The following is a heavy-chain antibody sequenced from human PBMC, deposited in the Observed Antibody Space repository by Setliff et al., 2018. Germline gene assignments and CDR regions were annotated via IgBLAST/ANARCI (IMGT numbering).Heavy chain of an antibody. CDR1: GGSFSGHY. V-gene: IGHV4-34*01. J-gene: IGHJ3*02. CDR2: INHSGST. Sequence: SETLSLTCAVYGGSFSGHYWSWIRQPPGKGLEWIGEINHSGSTNYNPSLKSRVTMSVDTSKNQFSLKLSSVTAADTAVYYCARVATYAFDIWGQGAMVTVSS. CDR3: ARVATYAFDI.